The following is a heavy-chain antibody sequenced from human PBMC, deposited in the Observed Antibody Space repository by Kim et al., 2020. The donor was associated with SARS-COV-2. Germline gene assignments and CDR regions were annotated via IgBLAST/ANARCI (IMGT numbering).Heavy chain of an antibody. CDR1: GFTVSVNY. Sequence: GGSLRLSCAASGFTVSVNYMSWVRQAPGKGLEWVSVIYSGGSTSYADSVKGRFTFSRDNSKNSLFLQMNSLRAEDTALYFCARANWGEPHEGYWYFDLWGRGTLVTVSS. CDR3: ARANWGEPHEGYWYFDL. CDR2: IYSGGST. D-gene: IGHD7-27*01. J-gene: IGHJ2*01. V-gene: IGHV3-53*01.